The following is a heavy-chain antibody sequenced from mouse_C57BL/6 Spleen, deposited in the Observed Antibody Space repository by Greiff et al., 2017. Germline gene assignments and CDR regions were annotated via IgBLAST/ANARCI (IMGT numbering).Heavy chain of an antibody. CDR2: IDPSDSYT. CDR1: GYTFTSYW. J-gene: IGHJ2*01. CDR3: ARWDYGSSPDY. Sequence: QVQLKQPGAELVMPGASVKLSCKASGYTFTSYWMHWVKQRPGQGLEWIGEIDPSDSYTNYNQKFKGKSTLTVDKSSSTAYMQLSSLTSEDSAVYYCARWDYGSSPDYWGQGTTLTVSS. V-gene: IGHV1-69*01. D-gene: IGHD1-1*01.